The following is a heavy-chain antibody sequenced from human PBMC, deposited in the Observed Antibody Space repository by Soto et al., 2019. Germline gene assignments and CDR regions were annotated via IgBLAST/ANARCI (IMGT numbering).Heavy chain of an antibody. V-gene: IGHV4-31*03. CDR3: ARTKKAYYDTSGYPDY. D-gene: IGHD3-22*01. Sequence: QVQLQESGPGLVKPSQTLSLTCTVSGGSISSGGYYWSWIRQHPGKGLEWIGYINYIGSTYYTPSLKSRVNISLATSKNQFSLKLSSVSAADTAVYYCARTKKAYYDTSGYPDYWGQGTLVTVSS. CDR2: INYIGST. CDR1: GGSISSGGYY. J-gene: IGHJ4*02.